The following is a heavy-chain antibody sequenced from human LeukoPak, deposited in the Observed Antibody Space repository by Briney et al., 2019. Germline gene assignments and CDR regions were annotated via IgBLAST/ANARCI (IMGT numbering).Heavy chain of an antibody. V-gene: IGHV4-4*07. Sequence: SETLSLTCTVSGGSISGYFWSWIRQPAGKGLEWIGRIYSSGSNNYNPSLKSRVTMSLDTSKNHLSLNLSSVTAADTAVYYCARDRAYCSSTSCYEFIWFDPWGQGTLVTVSS. CDR1: GGSISGYF. J-gene: IGHJ5*02. CDR2: IYSSGSN. D-gene: IGHD2-2*01. CDR3: ARDRAYCSSTSCYEFIWFDP.